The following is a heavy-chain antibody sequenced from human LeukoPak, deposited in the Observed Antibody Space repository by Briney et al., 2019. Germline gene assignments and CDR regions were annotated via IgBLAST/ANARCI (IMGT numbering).Heavy chain of an antibody. V-gene: IGHV4-38-2*02. CDR3: ARESHYYGSTGRFDP. Sequence: PSETLSLTCAVSGYSISSGYYWGWIRQPPGKGLEWIGRIYTSGSTNYNPSLKSRVTISVDTSKNQFSLKLSSVTAADTAVYYCARESHYYGSTGRFDPWGQGTLVTVSS. CDR2: IYTSGST. D-gene: IGHD3-10*01. CDR1: GYSISSGYY. J-gene: IGHJ5*02.